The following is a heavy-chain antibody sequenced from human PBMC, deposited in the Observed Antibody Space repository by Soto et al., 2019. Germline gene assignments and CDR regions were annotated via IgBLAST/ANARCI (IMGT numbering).Heavy chain of an antibody. CDR1: GYTLTELS. CDR2: FDPEDGET. V-gene: IGHV1-24*01. D-gene: IGHD4-17*01. CDR3: ATVPYGDYAPTFDY. Sequence: ASVKVSCKVSGYTLTELSMHWVRQAPGKGLEWMGGFDPEDGETIYAQKFQGRVTMTEDTSTDTAYMELSSLRSEDTAVYYCATVPYGDYAPTFDYWGQGTLVTVS. J-gene: IGHJ4*02.